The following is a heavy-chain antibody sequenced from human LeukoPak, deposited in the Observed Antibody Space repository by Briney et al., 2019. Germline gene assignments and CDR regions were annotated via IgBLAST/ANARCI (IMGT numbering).Heavy chain of an antibody. CDR1: GFTFSDYY. D-gene: IGHD6-13*01. CDR2: ISSSSYT. CDR3: AGYSSSWDNWFDP. Sequence: GGSLRLSCAASGFTFSDYYMSWIRQAPGKGLEWVSYISSSSYTNYADSVKGRFTISRDNAKNSLYLQMNSLRAEDTAVYYCAGYSSSWDNWFDPWGQGTLVTVSS. V-gene: IGHV3-11*06. J-gene: IGHJ5*02.